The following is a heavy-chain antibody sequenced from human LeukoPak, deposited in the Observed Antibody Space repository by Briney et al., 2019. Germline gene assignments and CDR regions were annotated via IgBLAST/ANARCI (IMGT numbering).Heavy chain of an antibody. V-gene: IGHV1-2*02. CDR2: INPNSGGT. Sequence: ASVKVSCKASGYIFTDYYMHWVRQAPGQGLEWMGWINPNSGGTNSAQKFQGRVTMTRDTSISTAYMELSRLTSDDTAVYYCARDTAYIAAAGTSPYFDYWGQGTLVTVSS. J-gene: IGHJ4*02. D-gene: IGHD6-13*01. CDR3: ARDTAYIAAAGTSPYFDY. CDR1: GYIFTDYY.